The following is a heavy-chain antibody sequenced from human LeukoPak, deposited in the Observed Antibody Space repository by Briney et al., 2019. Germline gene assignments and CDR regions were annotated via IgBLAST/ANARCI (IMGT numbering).Heavy chain of an antibody. J-gene: IGHJ4*02. CDR3: AKVQS. CDR2: ISWNSGSI. D-gene: IGHD5-24*01. CDR1: GFTFDDYA. V-gene: IGHV3-9*01. Sequence: GGSLRLSCAASGFTFDDYAMHWVRQALGKGLEWVSGISWNSGSIGYADSVKGRFTISRDNAKNSLYLQMNSLRAEDTALYYCAKVQSWGQGTLVTVSS.